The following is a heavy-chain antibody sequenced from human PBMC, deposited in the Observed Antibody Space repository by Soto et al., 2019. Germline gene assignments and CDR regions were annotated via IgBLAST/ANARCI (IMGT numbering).Heavy chain of an antibody. V-gene: IGHV4-59*02. CDR2: IHDSGSP. CDR1: GGSVSSYY. Sequence: QVQLQESGPGLVKPSETLSLTCTVSGGSVSSYYWSWIRQPPGKGLEWIGYIHDSGSPKYNPSLKSRVTISVDTSKNQFSRKLRFVTAADTAVYYCAGGSWNWFDPWGQGTLVTVSS. D-gene: IGHD6-6*01. J-gene: IGHJ5*02. CDR3: AGGSWNWFDP.